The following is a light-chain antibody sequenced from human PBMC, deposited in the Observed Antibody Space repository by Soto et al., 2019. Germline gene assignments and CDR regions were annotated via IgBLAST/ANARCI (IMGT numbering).Light chain of an antibody. CDR3: QQYENLPT. V-gene: IGKV1-33*01. CDR2: DAS. Sequence: DIRMTLSPSSLSASVGDVVTITCQASQNIKNYLNWYQQQPGRAPELLIYDASNLEAGVPSRLRGSGSGTDFTFTIIRLQPEDIATYYWQQYENLPTFGQGTRLEIK. J-gene: IGKJ5*01. CDR1: QNIKNY.